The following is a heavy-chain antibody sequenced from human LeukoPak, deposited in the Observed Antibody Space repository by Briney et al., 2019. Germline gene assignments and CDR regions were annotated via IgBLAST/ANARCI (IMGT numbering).Heavy chain of an antibody. J-gene: IGHJ4*02. CDR3: ARHGLLWFGESYYFDY. CDR1: GGSIRSSYYY. V-gene: IGHV4-39*01. CDR2: IYDSGST. Sequence: SETLSLTCTVSGGSIRSSYYYWGWIRQPPGKGLEWIGSIYDSGSTYYNPSLKSRVTISVDTSKNQFSLKLSSVTAADTAVYYCARHGLLWFGESYYFDYWGQGTLVTVSS. D-gene: IGHD3-10*01.